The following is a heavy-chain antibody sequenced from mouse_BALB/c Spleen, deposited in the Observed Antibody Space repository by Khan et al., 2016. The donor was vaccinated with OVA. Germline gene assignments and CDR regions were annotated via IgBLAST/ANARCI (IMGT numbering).Heavy chain of an antibody. CDR3: ESMILYYYGSNFYGYYFDY. CDR2: ISYSGDT. CDR1: GYSITSDYA. D-gene: IGHD1-1*01. Sequence: EVQLQESGPGLVKPSQSLSLTCTVTGYSITSDYAWNWIRQFPGNKLEWMGYISYSGDTAYNPSLKSQISITRDTSKNQFILQLNSVTTEDTATYYCESMILYYYGSNFYGYYFDYWGQGTTLTVSS. V-gene: IGHV3-2*02. J-gene: IGHJ2*01.